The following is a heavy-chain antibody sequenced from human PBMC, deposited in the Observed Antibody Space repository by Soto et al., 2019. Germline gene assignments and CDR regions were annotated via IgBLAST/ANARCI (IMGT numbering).Heavy chain of an antibody. CDR2: ISAYNGNT. V-gene: IGHV1-18*01. CDR3: ARDEYCISTSCYARVGDGIDV. J-gene: IGHJ6*02. D-gene: IGHD2-2*01. Sequence: QVQLVQSGAEVKKPGASVKVSCKASGYTFTSYGISWVRQAPGQVLEWMGWISAYNGNTNYAQKLQGRVTMTTDTSTSTAYMELRSLRSDDTAVYYCARDEYCISTSCYARVGDGIDVWGQGTTVTVSS. CDR1: GYTFTSYG.